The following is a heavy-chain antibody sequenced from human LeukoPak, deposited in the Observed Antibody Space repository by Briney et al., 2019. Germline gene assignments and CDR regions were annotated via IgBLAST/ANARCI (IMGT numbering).Heavy chain of an antibody. CDR2: ISGPGGST. V-gene: IGHV3-23*01. Sequence: GGSLRLSCAAPGFAFSSYAMSWVRQATGKGLEWVSGISGPGGSTYYADSVKGRITISRDNSKKMLYLQMNSLRAEDTAVYYCAKDCCGGDWSDAFDIWGQGTMVTVSS. CDR3: AKDCCGGDWSDAFDI. J-gene: IGHJ3*02. CDR1: GFAFSSYA. D-gene: IGHD2-21*02.